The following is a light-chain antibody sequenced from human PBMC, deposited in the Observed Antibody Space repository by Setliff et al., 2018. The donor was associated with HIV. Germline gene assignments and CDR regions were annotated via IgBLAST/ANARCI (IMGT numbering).Light chain of an antibody. V-gene: IGLV2-14*03. J-gene: IGLJ1*01. CDR1: GSDVATSKY. CDR2: DIV. CDR3: SIHRSRGYV. Sequence: QSVLTQPASVSGSPGQSITISCTGTGSDVATSKYVSWYHQHPGKAPKLIIYDIVTRPSGVSNRFSGSKSGGTASLTISGLQAEDEADYYCSIHRSRGYVFGSGTKVTVL.